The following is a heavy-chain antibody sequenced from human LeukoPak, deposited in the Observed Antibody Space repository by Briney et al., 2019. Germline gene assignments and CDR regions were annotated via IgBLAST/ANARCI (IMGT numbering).Heavy chain of an antibody. CDR2: ISSSSSYI. Sequence: GGSLRLSCAASGFTFSSYSMTWVRQAPGKGLEWVSSISSSSSYIYYADSVKGRFTISRDNAKNSLYLQMNSLRAEDTAVYYCARDRVTMVRGVIWGAFDIWGQGTMVTASS. D-gene: IGHD3-10*01. CDR1: GFTFSSYS. CDR3: ARDRVTMVRGVIWGAFDI. J-gene: IGHJ3*02. V-gene: IGHV3-21*01.